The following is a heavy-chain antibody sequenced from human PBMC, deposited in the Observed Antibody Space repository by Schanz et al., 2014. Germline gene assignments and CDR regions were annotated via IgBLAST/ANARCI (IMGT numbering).Heavy chain of an antibody. CDR3: AREVGLYDRGWFDP. Sequence: QVQLAQSGAEVKKPGSSMKVSCKASGGTFSTYPINWLRQAPGQGLEWMGRIIPIHGIVNYAQRFQDRVRITADKSTSTAYMELSSLRSDDTAVYYCAREVGLYDRGWFDPWGQGTLVTVSS. CDR2: IIPIHGIV. CDR1: GGTFSTYP. D-gene: IGHD3-22*01. J-gene: IGHJ5*02. V-gene: IGHV1-69*04.